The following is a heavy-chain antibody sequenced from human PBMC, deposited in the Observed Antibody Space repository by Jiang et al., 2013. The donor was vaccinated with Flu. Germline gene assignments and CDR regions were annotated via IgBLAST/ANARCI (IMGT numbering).Heavy chain of an antibody. J-gene: IGHJ4*02. Sequence: SLKSRVTISVDTSKNQFSLKLSSVTAADTAVYYCARSSPSRGSGYFDYWGQGTLVTVSS. V-gene: IGHV4-39*01. D-gene: IGHD3-22*01. CDR3: ARSSPSRGSGYFDY.